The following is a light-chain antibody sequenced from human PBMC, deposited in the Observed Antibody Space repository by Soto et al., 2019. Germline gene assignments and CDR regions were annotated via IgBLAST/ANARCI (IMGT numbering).Light chain of an antibody. CDR2: KAS. CDR1: QSINTW. J-gene: IGKJ1*01. Sequence: DIKMTQSPSTLSASVGDRVTITCRASQSINTWLAWYQQKPGKVPKVLIYKASILESGVPSRFSGSGFGTEFTLTISGLQPDDFGTYYCQQYNTYTFGQGNKVEIK. V-gene: IGKV1-5*03. CDR3: QQYNTYT.